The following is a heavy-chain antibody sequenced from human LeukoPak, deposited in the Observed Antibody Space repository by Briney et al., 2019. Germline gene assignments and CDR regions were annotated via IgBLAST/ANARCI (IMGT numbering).Heavy chain of an antibody. V-gene: IGHV3-74*01. CDR3: AKAVGSSGYFSRDAFDI. CDR2: INSDGTST. D-gene: IGHD3-22*01. J-gene: IGHJ3*02. Sequence: GGSLRLSCAASGFTISNYWMHWVRQAPGKGLVWVSHINSDGTSTGYADSVKGRFTISRDNAKNTLFLQTSSLRAEDTAVYYCAKAVGSSGYFSRDAFDIWGQGTMVTVSS. CDR1: GFTISNYW.